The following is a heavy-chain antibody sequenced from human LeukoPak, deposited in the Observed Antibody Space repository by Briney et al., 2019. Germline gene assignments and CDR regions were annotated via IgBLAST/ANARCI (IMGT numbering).Heavy chain of an antibody. J-gene: IGHJ4*02. V-gene: IGHV3-48*01. CDR1: GFIFSAYA. CDR2: ISTSTSTI. Sequence: GGSLRLSCAASGFIFSAYAMNWVRQATGKGLEWVSYISTSTSTIYYADSAKGRFTISRDNAKNSLYLQMNSLRVEDTAVYYCARGSGTYDFWGQGTLVTASS. CDR3: ARGSGTYDF. D-gene: IGHD1-26*01.